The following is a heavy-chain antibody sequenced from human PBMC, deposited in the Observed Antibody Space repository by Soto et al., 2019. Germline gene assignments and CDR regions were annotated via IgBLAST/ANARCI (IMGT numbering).Heavy chain of an antibody. V-gene: IGHV1-46*02. Sequence: QVQLVQSGPEVRKPGASVRLSCATSGYNFNQYYIHWVRQAPGQGLEWMGIINLRGGTTEYAHKFGGSVTVTVDTSTRTAYMELSSLRSEDTAVYFCARGPDDSDVPRWDHWGQGTLITVSS. J-gene: IGHJ4*02. CDR1: GYNFNQYY. D-gene: IGHD4-17*01. CDR2: INLRGGTT. CDR3: ARGPDDSDVPRWDH.